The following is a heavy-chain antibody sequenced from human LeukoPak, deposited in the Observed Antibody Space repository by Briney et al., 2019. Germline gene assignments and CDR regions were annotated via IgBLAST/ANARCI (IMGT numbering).Heavy chain of an antibody. CDR1: GFTFSSYE. J-gene: IGHJ4*02. CDR2: IDSSGSTI. V-gene: IGHV3-48*03. D-gene: IGHD1-7*01. CDR3: ARDQTGTTAYFGY. Sequence: GGSLRLSCAASGFTFSSYEMNWVRQAPGKGLEWVSYIDSSGSTIYYAESVKGRFTISRDNAKNSLYLQMSSLRAEDTSVYYCARDQTGTTAYFGYWGQGTLVTVSS.